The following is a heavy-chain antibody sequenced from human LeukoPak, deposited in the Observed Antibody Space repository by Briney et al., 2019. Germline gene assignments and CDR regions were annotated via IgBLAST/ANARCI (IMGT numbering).Heavy chain of an antibody. Sequence: GRSLRLSCAASGFTFSDYWMHWVRQAPGKGLVWVSRVKSDAGSTNYADSVKGRLTISRDNAKNPLYLQMNSLRAEDTAVYYCARTGGYSLNYYYYMDVWGKGTTVTVSS. D-gene: IGHD5-18*01. CDR3: ARTGGYSLNYYYYMDV. CDR1: GFTFSDYW. J-gene: IGHJ6*03. CDR2: VKSDAGST. V-gene: IGHV3-74*01.